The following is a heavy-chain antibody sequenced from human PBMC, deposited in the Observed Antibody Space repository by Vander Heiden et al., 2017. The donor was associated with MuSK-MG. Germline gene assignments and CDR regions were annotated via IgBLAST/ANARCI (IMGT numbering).Heavy chain of an antibody. CDR1: GGSISSSSYY. CDR3: ARQQGVGATSGQWAEGAFDI. Sequence: QLQLQESGPGLVKPSETLSLTCTVSGGSISSSSYYWGWIRQPPGKGLEWIGSIYYSGSTYYNPSLKSRVTISVDTSKNQFSLKLSSVTAADTAVYYCARQQGVGATSGQWAEGAFDIWGQGTMVTVSS. J-gene: IGHJ3*02. V-gene: IGHV4-39*01. CDR2: IYYSGST. D-gene: IGHD1-26*01.